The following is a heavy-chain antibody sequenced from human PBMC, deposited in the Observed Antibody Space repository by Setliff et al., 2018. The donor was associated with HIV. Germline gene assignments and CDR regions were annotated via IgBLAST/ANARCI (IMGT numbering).Heavy chain of an antibody. CDR2: IYYSGST. J-gene: IGHJ4*02. D-gene: IGHD2-21*02. CDR1: GGSISSYY. V-gene: IGHV4-59*01. CDR3: ARGEFYCGADCYWSSFDY. Sequence: SETLSLTCTVSGGSISSYYWSWIRQPPGKGLEWIGYIYYSGSTNYNPSLKSRVTISVDTSKNQFSLKLSSVTAADTAVYYCARGEFYCGADCYWSSFDYWGQGILVTVSS.